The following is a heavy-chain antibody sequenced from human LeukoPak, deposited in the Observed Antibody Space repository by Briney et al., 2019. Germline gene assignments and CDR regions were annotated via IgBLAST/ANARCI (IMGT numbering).Heavy chain of an antibody. CDR2: ISAYNGNT. CDR1: GYTFTSYG. D-gene: IGHD3-16*01. Sequence: GASVKVSCKASGYTFTSYGISWVRQAPGQGLEWIGWISAYNGNTNYAQKLQGRVTMTTDTSTSTAYMELRSLRSDDTAVYYCARDLGGTSVSNYFGYWGQGTLVTVSS. CDR3: ARDLGGTSVSNYFGY. J-gene: IGHJ4*02. V-gene: IGHV1-18*01.